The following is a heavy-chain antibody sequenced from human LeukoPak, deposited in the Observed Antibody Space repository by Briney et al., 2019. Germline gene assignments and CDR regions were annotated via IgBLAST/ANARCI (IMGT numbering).Heavy chain of an antibody. D-gene: IGHD3-9*01. Sequence: ASVNVSCKASGYTFTSYGISWVRQAPGQGLEWMGWISAYNGNTNYAQKLQGRVTMTTDTSTSTAYMELRSLRSDDTAVYYCARDLSLSYDILTGYYSRYYYGMDVWGKGTTVTVSS. J-gene: IGHJ6*04. CDR1: GYTFTSYG. CDR2: ISAYNGNT. CDR3: ARDLSLSYDILTGYYSRYYYGMDV. V-gene: IGHV1-18*04.